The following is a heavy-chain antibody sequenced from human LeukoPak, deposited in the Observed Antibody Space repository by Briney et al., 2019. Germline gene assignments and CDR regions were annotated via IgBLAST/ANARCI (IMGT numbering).Heavy chain of an antibody. D-gene: IGHD3-16*01. CDR3: SRGSFGGVIYYGMDV. CDR2: TSYSGST. J-gene: IGHJ6*02. CDR1: GGSITSSGYY. Sequence: SETLSLTCTVSGGSITSSGYYWGWLRQAPGKGLEWLGSTSYSGSTYYNPSLKSRVTISVDTSKNQFSLKLSSVTAADTAVYYCSRGSFGGVIYYGMDVWGQGTTVTVSS. V-gene: IGHV4-39*01.